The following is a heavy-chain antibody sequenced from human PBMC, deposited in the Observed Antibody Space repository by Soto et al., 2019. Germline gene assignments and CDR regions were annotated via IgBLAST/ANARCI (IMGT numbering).Heavy chain of an antibody. J-gene: IGHJ6*02. CDR1: GGSISSGGYY. Sequence: QVQLQESGPGLVKPSQTLSLTCTVSGGSISSGGYYWSWIRQHPGKGLAWIGYIYYSGSTYYNLSLMSRVTISVDTSKNQFSRKLSSVTAADTAVYYCARACGGDCHYGMDVWGQGTTVTVSS. CDR3: ARACGGDCHYGMDV. CDR2: IYYSGST. D-gene: IGHD2-21*02. V-gene: IGHV4-31*03.